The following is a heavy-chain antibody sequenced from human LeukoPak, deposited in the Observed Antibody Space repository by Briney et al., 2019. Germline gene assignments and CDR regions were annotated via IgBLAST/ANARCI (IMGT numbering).Heavy chain of an antibody. V-gene: IGHV3-23*01. D-gene: IGHD3-22*01. Sequence: GGSLRLSCAASGFTFSSYAMSWVRQAPGKGLEWVSAISGSGGSTYYADSVKGRFTTSRDNSKNTLYLQMNSLRAEDTAVYYCAKMDYYDSSGYPPVGYWGQGTLVTVSS. CDR1: GFTFSSYA. J-gene: IGHJ4*02. CDR2: ISGSGGST. CDR3: AKMDYYDSSGYPPVGY.